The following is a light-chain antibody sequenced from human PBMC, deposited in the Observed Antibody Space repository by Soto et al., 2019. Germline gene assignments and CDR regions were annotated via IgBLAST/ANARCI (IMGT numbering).Light chain of an antibody. V-gene: IGLV2-8*01. Sequence: QSVLTQPPSASGSPGQSVTISCTGTSSDVGGYNYVSWYQQHPGKAPKLMIYEVSKRPSGVPDRFSGSKSGNTASLTVSGLQPEDEADYYCSSYAGSNKSAFGTGTKLTV. CDR2: EVS. CDR3: SSYAGSNKSA. J-gene: IGLJ1*01. CDR1: SSDVGGYNY.